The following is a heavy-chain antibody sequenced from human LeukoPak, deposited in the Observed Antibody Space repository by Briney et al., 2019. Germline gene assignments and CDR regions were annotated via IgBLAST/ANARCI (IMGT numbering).Heavy chain of an antibody. CDR3: ARDLGGDYAHY. CDR1: GGSISSGSYY. CDR2: IYTSGST. J-gene: IGHJ4*02. D-gene: IGHD4-17*01. Sequence: SETLSLTCTVSGGSISSGSYYWSWIRQPAGKGLEWIGRIYTSGSTNYNPSLKSRVTMSVDTSKNQFSLKLSSVTAADTAVYYCARDLGGDYAHYWGQGTLVTVSS. V-gene: IGHV4-61*02.